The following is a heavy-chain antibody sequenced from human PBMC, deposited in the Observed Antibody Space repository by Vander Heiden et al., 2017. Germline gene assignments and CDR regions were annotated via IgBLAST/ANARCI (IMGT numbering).Heavy chain of an antibody. D-gene: IGHD6-19*01. Sequence: QVQLVECGGGVVEPGMSLRLSRAAPGFTCSRDGMHWVRQAPGKGLEWVAVIWYDGSNEYYAGSVKGRFTISRDNSKSTLYLQMNSLRAEDTAVYYCARDPGSGWYVGYYYGMDVWGQGTTVTVSS. CDR3: ARDPGSGWYVGYYYGMDV. V-gene: IGHV3-33*01. CDR2: IWYDGSNE. J-gene: IGHJ6*02. CDR1: GFTCSRDG.